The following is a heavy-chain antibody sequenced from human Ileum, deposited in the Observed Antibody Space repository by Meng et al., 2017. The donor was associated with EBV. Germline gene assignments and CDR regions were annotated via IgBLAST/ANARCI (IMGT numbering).Heavy chain of an antibody. CDR1: GFHFRYSL. D-gene: IGHD3/OR15-3a*01. J-gene: IGHJ4*02. CDR2: IDTDGSTT. CDR3: VRGGLGPWY. Sequence: EVALGGAGGGLFPPGGSLGPCLGAPGFHFRYSLMHWVRQAPGKGVVLVSHIDTDGSTTNYAGSVKGRFTISRDNAKNTLSLQMNSLRVEDTAVYYCVRGGLGPWYWGQGTLVTVSS. V-gene: IGHV3-74*01.